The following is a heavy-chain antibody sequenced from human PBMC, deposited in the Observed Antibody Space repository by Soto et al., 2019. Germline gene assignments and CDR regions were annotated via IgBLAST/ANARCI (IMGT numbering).Heavy chain of an antibody. CDR1: GGSISSYY. CDR3: ARVGSIAAPGDSFDP. Sequence: SETLSLTCTVSGGSISSYYWSWIRQPPGKGLEWIGYIYYSGSANYNPSLKSRVTISVDTSKNQFSLKLSSVTAADTAVYYCARVGSIAAPGDSFDPWGQGTLVTVSS. D-gene: IGHD6-6*01. CDR2: IYYSGSA. V-gene: IGHV4-59*01. J-gene: IGHJ5*02.